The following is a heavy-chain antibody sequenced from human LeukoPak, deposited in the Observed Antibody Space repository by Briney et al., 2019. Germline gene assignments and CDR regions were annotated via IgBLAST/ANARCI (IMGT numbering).Heavy chain of an antibody. CDR1: GGSISSSSYY. CDR3: AKDRLRYCSGGNCYSPVDY. Sequence: PSETLSLTCTVSGGSISSSSYYWGWIRQPPGKGLEWVSYISSSSSTIYYADSVKGRFTISRDNAKNSLYLQMNSLRAEDTAVYYCAKDRLRYCSGGNCYSPVDYWGQGTLVTVSS. V-gene: IGHV3-11*01. J-gene: IGHJ4*02. D-gene: IGHD2-15*01. CDR2: ISSSSSTI.